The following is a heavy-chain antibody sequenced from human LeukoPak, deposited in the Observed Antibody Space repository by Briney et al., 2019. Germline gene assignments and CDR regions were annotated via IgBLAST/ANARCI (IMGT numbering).Heavy chain of an antibody. CDR3: ASELGYCSSTSCEDWFDP. Sequence: PSETLSLTCAVYGGSFSGYYWSWIRQPPGKGLEWIGEINHSGSTNYNPSLKSRVTISVDTSKNQFSLKLSSVTAADTAVYYCASELGYCSSTSCEDWFDPWGQGTLVTVSS. J-gene: IGHJ5*02. D-gene: IGHD2-2*01. V-gene: IGHV4-34*01. CDR2: INHSGST. CDR1: GGSFSGYY.